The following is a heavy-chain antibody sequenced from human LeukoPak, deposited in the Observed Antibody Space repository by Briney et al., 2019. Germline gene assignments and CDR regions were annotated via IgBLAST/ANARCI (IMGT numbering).Heavy chain of an antibody. CDR1: GFTFSSYA. J-gene: IGHJ4*02. D-gene: IGHD1/OR15-1a*01. CDR3: ARSAYGWTEQFDF. Sequence: LAGGSLRLSCAASGFTFSSYAMTWVRQAPGKGLEWVSAISGSGSRTYYADSVKGRFTISRDNSKNTLYMQMNTLRAEDTAVYFCARSAYGWTEQFDFWGQGTLVTVSS. CDR2: ISGSGSRT. V-gene: IGHV3-23*01.